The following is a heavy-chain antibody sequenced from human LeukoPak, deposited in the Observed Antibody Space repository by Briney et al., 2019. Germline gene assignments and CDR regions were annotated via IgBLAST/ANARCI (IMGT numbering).Heavy chain of an antibody. CDR2: ISTSSSYI. Sequence: GGSLRLSCAASGFTFSSYSMNWVRQAPGKGLEWVSSISTSSSYIYYADSVKGRFTISRDNARNSLYLQMNSLRAEDTAVYFCARDGDTVLTRGYYYYLDVWGKGTTVTVSS. D-gene: IGHD4-23*01. J-gene: IGHJ6*03. V-gene: IGHV3-21*01. CDR3: ARDGDTVLTRGYYYYLDV. CDR1: GFTFSSYS.